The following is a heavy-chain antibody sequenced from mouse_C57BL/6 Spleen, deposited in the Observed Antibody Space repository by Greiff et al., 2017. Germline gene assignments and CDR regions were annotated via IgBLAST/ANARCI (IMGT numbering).Heavy chain of an antibody. V-gene: IGHV1-80*01. CDR2: IYPGDGDT. CDR3: ARRGGYGNPAWFAY. J-gene: IGHJ3*01. D-gene: IGHD2-1*01. CDR1: GYAFSSYW. Sequence: VKLQESGAELVKPGASVKISCKASGYAFSSYWMNWVKQRPGKGLEWIGQIYPGDGDTNYNGKFKGKATLTADKSSSTAYMQLSSLTSEDSAVYFGARRGGYGNPAWFAYWGQGTLVTVSA.